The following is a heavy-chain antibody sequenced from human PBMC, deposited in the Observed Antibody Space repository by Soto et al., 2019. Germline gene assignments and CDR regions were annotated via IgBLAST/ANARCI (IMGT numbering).Heavy chain of an antibody. V-gene: IGHV3-53*01. CDR2: IYSGGST. D-gene: IGHD3-22*01. Sequence: GSLRLSCAASGFTVSSNYMSWVRQAPGKGLEWVSVIYSGGSTYYADSVKGRFTISRDNSKNTLYLQMNSLRAEDTAVHYCARNYYDSGGGFDYWGQGTLVTVSS. J-gene: IGHJ4*02. CDR1: GFTVSSNY. CDR3: ARNYYDSGGGFDY.